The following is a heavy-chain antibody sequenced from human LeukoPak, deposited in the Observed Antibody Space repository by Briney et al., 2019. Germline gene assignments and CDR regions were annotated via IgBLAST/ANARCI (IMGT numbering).Heavy chain of an antibody. Sequence: GGSLRLSPAPSGFTFSIYSMNWVREAPGKRLEWVSYISSRSSFIYYADSVKGRFTISRDYANNSLYLQKYSLRGEDTAGYYCVFGSYYFDYWGQETLVTVAS. J-gene: IGHJ4*02. CDR2: ISSRSSFI. D-gene: IGHD6-6*01. CDR3: VFGSYYFDY. CDR1: GFTFSIYS. V-gene: IGHV3-21*01.